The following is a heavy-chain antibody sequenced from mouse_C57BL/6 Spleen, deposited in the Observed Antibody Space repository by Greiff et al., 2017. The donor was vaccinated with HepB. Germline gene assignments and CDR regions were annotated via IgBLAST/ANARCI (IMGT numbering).Heavy chain of an antibody. J-gene: IGHJ4*01. CDR1: GYTFTSYG. D-gene: IGHD2-4*01. CDR3: ARDGGLRALEGAMDY. V-gene: IGHV1-81*01. Sequence: QVQLKESGAELARPGASVKLSCKASGYTFTSYGISWVKQRTGQGLEWIGEIYPRSGNTYYNEKFKGKATLTADKSSSTAYMELRSLTSEDSAVYFCARDGGLRALEGAMDYWGQGTSVTVSS. CDR2: IYPRSGNT.